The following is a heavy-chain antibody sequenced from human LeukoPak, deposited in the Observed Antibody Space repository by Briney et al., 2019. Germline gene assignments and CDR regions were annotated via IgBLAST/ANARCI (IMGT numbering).Heavy chain of an antibody. Sequence: GGSLRLSCAASGFTFSSYAMSWVRQAPGKGLEWVSAISGSGGSTYYADSVKGRFTISRDNSKNTLYLQMNSLRAEDTAVYYCAKDYYYDSSGYYPPFDYGGKEPLVTVSS. CDR2: ISGSGGST. V-gene: IGHV3-23*01. D-gene: IGHD3-22*01. CDR1: GFTFSSYA. CDR3: AKDYYYDSSGYYPPFDY. J-gene: IGHJ4*02.